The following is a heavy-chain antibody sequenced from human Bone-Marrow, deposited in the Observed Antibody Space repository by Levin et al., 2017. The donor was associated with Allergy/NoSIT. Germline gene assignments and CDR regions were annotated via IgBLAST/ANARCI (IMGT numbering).Heavy chain of an antibody. CDR1: KSTFFGAFW. D-gene: IGHD3-9*01. J-gene: IGHJ3*02. CDR3: VREKTGPRGGFDI. Sequence: GGSLRLSCAASKSTFFGAFWMSWVRQAPGKGLEWVANIKEDGSERVYVDSVRGRFIISRDNAKNFLYLQMNIMRADDTAVYYCVREKTGPRGGFDIWGRGTLVTVSS. CDR2: IKEDGSER. V-gene: IGHV3-7*01.